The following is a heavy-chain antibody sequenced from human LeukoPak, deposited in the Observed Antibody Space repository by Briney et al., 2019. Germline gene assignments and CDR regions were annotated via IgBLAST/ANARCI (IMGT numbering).Heavy chain of an antibody. J-gene: IGHJ4*02. CDR2: FDPEDGET. CDR3: ARDCGVACRFDY. D-gene: IGHD2-21*01. V-gene: IGHV1-24*01. CDR1: GYTLTELS. Sequence: GASVKVSCKVSGYTLTELSMHWVRQAPGKGLEWMGGFDPEDGETIYAQKFQGRVTMTEDTSTDTAYMELSSLRAEDTAVYYCARDCGVACRFDYWGQGTLVTVSS.